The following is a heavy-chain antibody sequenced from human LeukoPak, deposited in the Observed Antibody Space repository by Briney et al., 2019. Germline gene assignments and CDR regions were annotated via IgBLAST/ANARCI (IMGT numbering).Heavy chain of an antibody. V-gene: IGHV3-30*02. Sequence: GGSLRLSCAASGFTFSSYGMHWVRQAPGKGLEWVAFIRYDGSNKYYADSVKGRFTISRDNSKNTLYLQMNSLRSEDTAVYYCARGGVVVAGHFDYWGQGTLVTVSS. CDR3: ARGGVVVAGHFDY. CDR2: IRYDGSNK. D-gene: IGHD2-15*01. CDR1: GFTFSSYG. J-gene: IGHJ4*02.